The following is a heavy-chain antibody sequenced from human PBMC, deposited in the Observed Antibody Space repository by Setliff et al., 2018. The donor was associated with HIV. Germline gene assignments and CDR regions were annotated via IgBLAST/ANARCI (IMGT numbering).Heavy chain of an antibody. Sequence: PSETLSLTCAVYGGSLSGYYWNWIRQHPGKGLEWIGYIYYSGTTYYNPSLKSRVTISLDTSKNQFSLKLSSVTAADTAVYYCARARFWSGYYTGDNYYYMDVWGKGTTVTVSS. CDR3: ARARFWSGYYTGDNYYYMDV. D-gene: IGHD3-3*01. CDR2: IYYSGTT. J-gene: IGHJ6*03. CDR1: GGSLSGYY. V-gene: IGHV4-34*01.